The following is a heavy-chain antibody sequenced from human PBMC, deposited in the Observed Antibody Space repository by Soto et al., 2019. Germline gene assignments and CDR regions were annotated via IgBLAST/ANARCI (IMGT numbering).Heavy chain of an antibody. Sequence: PGGSLRLSCAASGFIFSSYGMHWVRQAPGKGLEWVAVIWYDGTNKYYADSVKGRFTISRDNSKNTLYLQMNSLRAEDTAVYYCARSRFGVVIRGTYYYYGMDVWGQGTTVTVSS. CDR3: ARSRFGVVIRGTYYYYGMDV. V-gene: IGHV3-33*01. D-gene: IGHD3-3*01. CDR1: GFIFSSYG. J-gene: IGHJ6*02. CDR2: IWYDGTNK.